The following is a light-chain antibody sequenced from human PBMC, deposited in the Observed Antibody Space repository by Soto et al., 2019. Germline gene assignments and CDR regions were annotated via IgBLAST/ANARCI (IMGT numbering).Light chain of an antibody. J-gene: IGLJ1*01. CDR1: SSDVDVYNF. CDR2: DVS. V-gene: IGLV2-14*01. Sequence: QSALTQPASVSGSPGQSITISCTGTSSDVDVYNFVSWYQQHPGKAPKLLIYDVSNRTSGVSNRFTGSKSGNTASLTISGLQAEDEADYYCSSYTSSSTRVFGTGTKVTVL. CDR3: SSYTSSSTRV.